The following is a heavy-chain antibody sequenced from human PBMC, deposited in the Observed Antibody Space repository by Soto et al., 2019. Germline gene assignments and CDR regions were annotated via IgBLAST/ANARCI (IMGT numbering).Heavy chain of an antibody. Sequence: EVQLLESGGGLVQPGESLRLSCAASGFTFSSYAMSWVRQAPGKGLEWVSVISGSDDSTYYADSVKGRFTISRDNSKTTLYLQMNSLIAEDTAVYYCAKRSSSSTFAYWGQGTLVTVSS. D-gene: IGHD6-6*01. CDR3: AKRSSSSTFAY. J-gene: IGHJ4*02. CDR1: GFTFSSYA. V-gene: IGHV3-23*01. CDR2: ISGSDDST.